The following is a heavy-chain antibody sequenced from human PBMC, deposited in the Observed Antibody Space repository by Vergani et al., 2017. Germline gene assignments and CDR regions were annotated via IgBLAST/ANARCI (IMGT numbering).Heavy chain of an antibody. J-gene: IGHJ4*02. CDR1: GFSFGDYG. CDR2: MRNDRRNI. Sequence: VQLVESGGGLVPPGRSLRLSCAASGFSFGDYGMHWVRQAPGKGLEWVAFMRNDRRNIYYADSVKGRFTISRDNSKDTLYLQMISLRADDTAVYYCARDVELLFDNWGQGTLVTVSS. V-gene: IGHV3-30*02. CDR3: ARDVELLFDN. D-gene: IGHD2-15*01.